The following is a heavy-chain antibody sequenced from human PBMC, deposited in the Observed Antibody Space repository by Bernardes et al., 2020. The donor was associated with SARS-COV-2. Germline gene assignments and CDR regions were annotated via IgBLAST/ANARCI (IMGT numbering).Heavy chain of an antibody. D-gene: IGHD6-13*01. Sequence: TLSLTCTVSGGSISSYYWSWIRQPAGKGLEWIGRIYTSGSTNYNPSLKSRVTMSVDTSKNQFSLKLSSVTAADTAVYYCARDSGTAAGIYYYYYYMDVWGKGTTVTVSS. J-gene: IGHJ6*03. CDR2: IYTSGST. CDR1: GGSISSYY. CDR3: ARDSGTAAGIYYYYYYMDV. V-gene: IGHV4-4*07.